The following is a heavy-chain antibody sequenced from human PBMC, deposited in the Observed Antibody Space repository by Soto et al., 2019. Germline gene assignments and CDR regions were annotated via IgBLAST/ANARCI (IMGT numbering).Heavy chain of an antibody. Sequence: EVQLVESGGGLVQPGGSLRLSCAASGFTFSNYWMSWVRQAPGKGWAWVDNIKQDGSERNYVDSVKGRFTISRDNAKNSLYLQLNSLRAEDTAVYYCARAGSETDYWRQGTLVNVSS. CDR1: GFTFSNYW. V-gene: IGHV3-7*05. CDR3: ARAGSETDY. D-gene: IGHD3-10*01. CDR2: IKQDGSER. J-gene: IGHJ4*02.